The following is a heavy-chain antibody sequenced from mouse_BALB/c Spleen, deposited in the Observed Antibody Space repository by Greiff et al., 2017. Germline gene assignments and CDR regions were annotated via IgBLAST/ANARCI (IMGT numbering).Heavy chain of an antibody. CDR3: LYYYGSSYAWFAY. J-gene: IGHJ3*01. Sequence: VQVVESGAELVRPGASVTLSCKASGYTFTDYEMHWVKQTPVHGLEWIGAIDPETGGTAYNQKFKGKATLTADKSSSTAYMELRSLTSEDSAVYYCLYYYGSSYAWFAYWGQGTLVTVSA. CDR2: IDPETGGT. D-gene: IGHD1-1*01. CDR1: GYTFTDYE. V-gene: IGHV1-15*01.